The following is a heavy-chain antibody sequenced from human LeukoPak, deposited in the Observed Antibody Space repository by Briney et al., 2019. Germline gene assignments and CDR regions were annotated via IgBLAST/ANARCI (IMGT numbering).Heavy chain of an antibody. V-gene: IGHV1-2*02. D-gene: IGHD2-15*01. Sequence: GASVKVSCKASGYTFTGHYIHWVRQAPGQGLEWMGWINPNSGGTNYAQKFQGRVTMTRDTSISTVYMELSRLRSDDTAVYYCARDRLRLGYERTNWFDPWGQGTLVTVSS. J-gene: IGHJ5*02. CDR2: INPNSGGT. CDR3: ARDRLRLGYERTNWFDP. CDR1: GYTFTGHY.